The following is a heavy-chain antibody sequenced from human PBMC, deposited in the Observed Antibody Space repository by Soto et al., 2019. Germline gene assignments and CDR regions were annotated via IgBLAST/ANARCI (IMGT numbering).Heavy chain of an antibody. D-gene: IGHD6-13*01. CDR3: ARDSIGYSSSWYDVAAGPGYYYYMDV. Sequence: PSETLSLTCTVSGGSISSYYWSWIRQPPGKGLEWIGYIYYSGSTNYNPSLKSRVTISVDTSKNQFSLKLSSVTAADTAVYYCARDSIGYSSSWYDVAAGPGYYYYMDVWGKGTTVTVSS. J-gene: IGHJ6*03. V-gene: IGHV4-59*01. CDR2: IYYSGST. CDR1: GGSISSYY.